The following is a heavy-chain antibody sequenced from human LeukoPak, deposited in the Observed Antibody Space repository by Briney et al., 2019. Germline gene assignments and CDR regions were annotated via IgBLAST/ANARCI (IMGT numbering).Heavy chain of an antibody. Sequence: SETLSLTCTVSGGSISSSSYYWGWIRQPPGKGLEWIGSIYYSGSTYYNPSLKSRVTISVDTSKNQFSLKLSSVTAADTAVYYCARVGRQLVRITHWFDPWGQGTLVTVSS. CDR3: ARVGRQLVRITHWFDP. V-gene: IGHV4-39*01. J-gene: IGHJ5*02. D-gene: IGHD6-6*01. CDR2: IYYSGST. CDR1: GGSISSSSYY.